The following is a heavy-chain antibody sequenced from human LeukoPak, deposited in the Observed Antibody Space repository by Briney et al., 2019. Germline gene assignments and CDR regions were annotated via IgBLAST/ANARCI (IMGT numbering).Heavy chain of an antibody. J-gene: IGHJ3*01. CDR3: VKDIQLST. D-gene: IGHD3-16*02. CDR2: IGSVGEST. Sequence: GGSLRLSCAASGFNFITAAMTWVRQAPGKGLEWVSLIGSVGESTYYADSVKGRFTISRDNVNHTLFLQINSLGVEDTAMYYCVKDIQLSTWGLGTMVTVSS. CDR1: GFNFITAA. V-gene: IGHV3-23*01.